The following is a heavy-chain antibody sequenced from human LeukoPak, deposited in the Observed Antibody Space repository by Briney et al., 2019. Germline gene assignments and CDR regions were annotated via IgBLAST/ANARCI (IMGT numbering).Heavy chain of an antibody. D-gene: IGHD2-21*01. CDR2: ISWNSGSI. Sequence: GGSLRLSCAASGFTFDDYAMHWVRQAPGKGLEWVSGISWNSGSIGYADSVKGRFTISRDNAKNSLYLQMNSLRAEDTALYYCAKDISGTHSAGFDYWGQETLVTVSS. CDR1: GFTFDDYA. CDR3: AKDISGTHSAGFDY. J-gene: IGHJ4*02. V-gene: IGHV3-9*01.